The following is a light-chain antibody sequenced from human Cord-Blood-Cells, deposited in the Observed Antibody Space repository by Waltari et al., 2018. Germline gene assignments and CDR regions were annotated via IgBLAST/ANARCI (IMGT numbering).Light chain of an antibody. V-gene: IGLV1-47*01. CDR3: AAWDDSLSGWV. CDR2: RNN. CDR1: SSNIGSNY. Sequence: QSVLTPPPSASGTPGQRVTISCSGSSSNIGSNYVSWYQQLPGTAPKLLSYRNNQRPSGVPDRFSGSKSGTSASLAISGLRSEDEADYYCAAWDDSLSGWVFGGGTKLTVL. J-gene: IGLJ3*02.